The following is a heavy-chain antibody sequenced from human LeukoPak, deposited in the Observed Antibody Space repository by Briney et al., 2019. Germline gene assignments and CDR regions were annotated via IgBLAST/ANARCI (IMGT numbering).Heavy chain of an antibody. CDR1: GYTFTSYG. Sequence: ASVKVSCKASGYTFTSYGISWVRQATGQGLEWMGWMNPNSGNTGYAQKFQGRVTMTRNTSISTAYMELSSLRSEDTAVYYCARKHYYYGSGSYYYWGQGTLVTVSS. J-gene: IGHJ4*02. CDR2: MNPNSGNT. V-gene: IGHV1-8*02. D-gene: IGHD3-10*01. CDR3: ARKHYYYGSGSYYY.